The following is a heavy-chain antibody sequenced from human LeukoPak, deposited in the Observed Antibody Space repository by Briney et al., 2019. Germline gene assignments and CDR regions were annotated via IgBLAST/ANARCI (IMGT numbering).Heavy chain of an antibody. D-gene: IGHD1-1*01. Sequence: GGSLRLSCAASGFSFSTYSMNWVRQAPGKGLEWVSSISSSSAYIYYADSVKGRFIISRDNAENSLYLQLNSLRAEDTAVCYCARGWNYYYMDVWGKGTTVTVSS. CDR3: ARGWNYYYMDV. V-gene: IGHV3-21*01. CDR2: ISSSSAYI. J-gene: IGHJ6*03. CDR1: GFSFSTYS.